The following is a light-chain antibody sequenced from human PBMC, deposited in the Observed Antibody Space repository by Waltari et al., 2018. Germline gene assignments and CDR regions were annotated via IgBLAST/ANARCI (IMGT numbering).Light chain of an antibody. Sequence: EIVMTQSPATLSVSPGERATLSCRASQSVSRNLAWYQQKPGQAPRLLVYGAFTRPTGIPARFRGAGSGTEFTLTISSMQSEDFAVYYCQQYNNWPRTFGQGTRVEV. CDR3: QQYNNWPRT. J-gene: IGKJ1*01. V-gene: IGKV3-15*01. CDR1: QSVSRN. CDR2: GAF.